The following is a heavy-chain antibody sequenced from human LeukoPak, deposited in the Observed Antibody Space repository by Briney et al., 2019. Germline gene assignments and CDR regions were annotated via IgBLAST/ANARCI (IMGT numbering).Heavy chain of an antibody. Sequence: SETLSLTCTVSGGSISSYYWSWIRQPPGKGLEGMGYIYYSGSTNYNPPLKSRVTISVDTSKNQFSLKLSSVTAADTAVYYCARYIAATLVDAFDIWGQGTMVTVSS. V-gene: IGHV4-59*01. J-gene: IGHJ3*02. CDR3: ARYIAATLVDAFDI. CDR1: GGSISSYY. D-gene: IGHD2-15*01. CDR2: IYYSGST.